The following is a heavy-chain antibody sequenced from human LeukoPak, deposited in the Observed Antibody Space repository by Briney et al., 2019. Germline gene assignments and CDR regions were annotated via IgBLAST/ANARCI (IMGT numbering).Heavy chain of an antibody. CDR3: ARGFGSRTYLDY. Sequence: GGSLRLSCAASAFTFSSYWMHWVRQAPGKGLVWVSRINSDGSTTTYADSVKGRFTISRDNAKNTLFLQMNSLRADDTAVYYCARGFGSRTYLDYWGQGTLVTVSS. CDR1: AFTFSSYW. J-gene: IGHJ4*02. CDR2: INSDGSTT. D-gene: IGHD2-2*01. V-gene: IGHV3-74*01.